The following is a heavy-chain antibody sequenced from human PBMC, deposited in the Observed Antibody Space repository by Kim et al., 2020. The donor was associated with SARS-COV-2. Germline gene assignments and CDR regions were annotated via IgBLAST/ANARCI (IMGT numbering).Heavy chain of an antibody. J-gene: IGHJ4*02. V-gene: IGHV3-33*01. CDR2: IWYDGSNK. D-gene: IGHD6-13*01. Sequence: GGSLRLSCAASGFTFSSYGMHWVRQAPGKGLEWVAVIWYDGSNKYYADSVKGRFTISRDNSKNTLYLQMNSLRAEDTAVYYCAREEAAAGTLFVAQPPDYWGQGTLVTVSS. CDR3: AREEAAAGTLFVAQPPDY. CDR1: GFTFSSYG.